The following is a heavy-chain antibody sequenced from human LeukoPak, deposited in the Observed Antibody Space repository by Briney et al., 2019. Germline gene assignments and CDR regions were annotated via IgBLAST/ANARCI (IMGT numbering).Heavy chain of an antibody. D-gene: IGHD2-2*01. J-gene: IGHJ4*02. V-gene: IGHV3-64*02. CDR1: GFTFSTYA. Sequence: GGSQRLSCAASGFTFSTYAMHWVRQAPGKGLEYVSAISTNGDSTYYADSVKGRFTISRDNSKNTLFLQMGSLRADDMAVYYCARWGSTSCYDYWGQGTLVTVSS. CDR2: ISTNGDST. CDR3: ARWGSTSCYDY.